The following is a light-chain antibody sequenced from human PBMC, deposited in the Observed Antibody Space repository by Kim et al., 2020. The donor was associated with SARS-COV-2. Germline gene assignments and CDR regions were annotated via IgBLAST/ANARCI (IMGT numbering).Light chain of an antibody. V-gene: IGKV1-39*01. CDR1: Y. J-gene: IGKJ2*01. CDR3: QQTSSIPYT. Sequence: YLNWYQLKPGKAPKLLIYGVSSLQSGVPSRFRGSGSGTDFILTISSLQPDDFATYYCQQTSSIPYTFGQGTKLEI. CDR2: GVS.